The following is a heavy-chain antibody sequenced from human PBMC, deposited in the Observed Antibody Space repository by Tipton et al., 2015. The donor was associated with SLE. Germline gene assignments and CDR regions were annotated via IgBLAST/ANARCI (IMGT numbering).Heavy chain of an antibody. V-gene: IGHV4-61*08. CDR1: GGSMDSGAYY. CDR3: ARVVYSFSDAFDI. D-gene: IGHD6-13*01. Sequence: TLSLTCAVSGGSMDSGAYYWSWIRQSPGKGLEWIGNIYDSGSSNYNPSLKSRVTISVDASKNQFSLRLTSLTAADTAVYYCARVVYSFSDAFDIWGQGTLVTVSS. J-gene: IGHJ3*02. CDR2: IYDSGSS.